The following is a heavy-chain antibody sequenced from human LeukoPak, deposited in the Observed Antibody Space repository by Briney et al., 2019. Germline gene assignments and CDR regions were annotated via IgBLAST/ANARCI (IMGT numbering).Heavy chain of an antibody. Sequence: SETLSLTCTGSAGSISSYYWSCIRQPPGKGLEWIGYIYYSGSTNYNPSLNSRVTISVDTAKTQFSLKLSSVTAADTAVYYCARQEWLARTGSYYFDYWGQGTLVTVSS. D-gene: IGHD6-19*01. J-gene: IGHJ4*02. V-gene: IGHV4-59*08. CDR2: IYYSGST. CDR3: ARQEWLARTGSYYFDY. CDR1: AGSISSYY.